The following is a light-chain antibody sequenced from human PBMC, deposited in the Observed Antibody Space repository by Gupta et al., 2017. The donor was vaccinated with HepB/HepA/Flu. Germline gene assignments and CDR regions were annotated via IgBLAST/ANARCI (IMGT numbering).Light chain of an antibody. Sequence: EIVMTPSPDSLSVYSGERATLSCRASQSISSNLAWYQQKPGQAPRLLIYGASTRATGVPARFSGSGSGTECSLTISSRQAEDIAVYYCQQYTNWPRTFGQGTTVEIK. J-gene: IGKJ1*01. CDR1: QSISSN. CDR3: QQYTNWPRT. V-gene: IGKV3-15*01. CDR2: GAS.